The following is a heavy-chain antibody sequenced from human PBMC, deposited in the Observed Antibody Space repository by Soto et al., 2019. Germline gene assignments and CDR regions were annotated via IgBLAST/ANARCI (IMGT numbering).Heavy chain of an antibody. CDR2: ISSDGGQK. CDR1: GFTFSNYA. J-gene: IGHJ4*02. Sequence: GGSLRLSCAASGFTFSNYAMQWVRQAPGKGLEWVGVISSDGGQKFYIDSVKGRFTISRDKSKNTLYLQMSSLRSDDTAVYYCAKDAGAAGTFDFWGQGTLVTVSS. CDR3: AKDAGAAGTFDF. D-gene: IGHD6-13*01. V-gene: IGHV3-30*18.